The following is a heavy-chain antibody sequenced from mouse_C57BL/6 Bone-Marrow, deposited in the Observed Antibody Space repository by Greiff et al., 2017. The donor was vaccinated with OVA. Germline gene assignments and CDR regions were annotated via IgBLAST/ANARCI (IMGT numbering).Heavy chain of an antibody. J-gene: IGHJ1*03. V-gene: IGHV5-15*01. D-gene: IGHD1-1*01. CDR3: ARMGDYGSPFGYFDV. CDR2: ISNLAYSI. CDR1: GFTFSDYG. Sequence: DVKLVESGGGLVQPGGSLKLSCAASGFTFSDYGMAWVRQAPRKGPEWVAFISNLAYSIYYADTVTGPFTISRENAKNTLYLEMSSLRSEDTAMYYCARMGDYGSPFGYFDVWGTGTTVTVSS.